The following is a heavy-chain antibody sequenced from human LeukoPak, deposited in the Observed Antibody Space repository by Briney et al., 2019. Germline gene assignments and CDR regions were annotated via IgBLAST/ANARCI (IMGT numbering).Heavy chain of an antibody. CDR3: ARTDGGSSSTSCYAEECSVWFEP. CDR1: GRSLSSYY. CDR2: THYSGTP. Sequence: SETLSLTCSVSGRSLSSYYCGWIRQPPGWGLGWVGSTHYSGTPNYHPSLKSHAPIPEDPPNNQLSLERSSVTAADRAVYYCARTDGGSSSTSCYAEECSVWFEPWGQGALVTVSS. D-gene: IGHD2-2*01. V-gene: IGHV4-59*01. J-gene: IGHJ5*02.